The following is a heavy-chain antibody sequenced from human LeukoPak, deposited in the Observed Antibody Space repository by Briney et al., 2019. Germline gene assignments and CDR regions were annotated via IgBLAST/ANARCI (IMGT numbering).Heavy chain of an antibody. CDR2: IYYSGST. V-gene: IGHV4-59*12. CDR3: ARRWYYDFWSGYLNYGMDV. Sequence: SETLSLTCTVSGGSISSYYWSWIRQPPGKGLEWIGYIYYSGSTNYNPSLKSRVTISVDTSKNQFSLKLSSVTAADTAVYYCARRWYYDFWSGYLNYGMDVWGQGTTVTVSS. CDR1: GGSISSYY. J-gene: IGHJ6*02. D-gene: IGHD3-3*01.